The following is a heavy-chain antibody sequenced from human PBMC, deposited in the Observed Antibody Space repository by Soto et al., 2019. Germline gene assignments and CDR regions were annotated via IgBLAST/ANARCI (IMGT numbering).Heavy chain of an antibody. D-gene: IGHD3-10*01. CDR1: GFTFSSYG. J-gene: IGHJ4*02. CDR3: AAPTRDGSVDY. Sequence: GGSLRLSCAASGFTFSSYGMHWVRRAPGKGLEWVAVIWYDGSNKYYADSVKGRFTISRDNSKNTLYLQMNSLRAEDTAVYYCAAPTRDGSVDYWGQGTLVTVSS. V-gene: IGHV3-33*01. CDR2: IWYDGSNK.